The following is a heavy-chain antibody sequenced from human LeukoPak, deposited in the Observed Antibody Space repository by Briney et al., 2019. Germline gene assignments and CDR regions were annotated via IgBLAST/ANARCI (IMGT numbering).Heavy chain of an antibody. CDR2: ISSSSSYI. Sequence: GGSLRLSCAASGFTFSSYAMSWVRQAPGKGLEWVSSISSSSSYIYYADSVKGRFTISRDNAKNSLYLQMNSLRAEDTAVYYCARELRPGRHDYGLGLDYWGQGTLVTVSS. J-gene: IGHJ4*02. CDR3: ARELRPGRHDYGLGLDY. CDR1: GFTFSSYA. V-gene: IGHV3-21*01. D-gene: IGHD4-17*01.